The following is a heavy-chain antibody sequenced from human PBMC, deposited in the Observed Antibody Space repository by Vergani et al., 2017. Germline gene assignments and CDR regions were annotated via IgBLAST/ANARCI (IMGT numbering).Heavy chain of an antibody. Sequence: EVQLLESGGGLVQPGGSLRLSCAASGFTFSSYAMSWVRQAPGKGLEWVSAISGSGGSTYYADSVKGRFTISRDNSKNTQYLQMNSLRAEATAVYYCAKVDYSSGLRIFDCWGQGTLVTVSS. CDR2: ISGSGGST. CDR3: AKVDYSSGLRIFDC. V-gene: IGHV3-23*01. D-gene: IGHD6-19*01. J-gene: IGHJ4*02. CDR1: GFTFSSYA.